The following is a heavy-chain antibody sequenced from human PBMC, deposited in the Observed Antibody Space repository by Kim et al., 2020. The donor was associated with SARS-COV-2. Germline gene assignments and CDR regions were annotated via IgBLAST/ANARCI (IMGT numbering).Heavy chain of an antibody. Sequence: GGSLRLSCAASGFTFSSYAMSWVRQAPGKGLEWVSAISGSGGSTYYADSVKGRFTISRDNSKNTLYLQMNSLRAEDTAVYYCAKASYDYVWGSYRRPRPDYWGQGTLVTVSS. J-gene: IGHJ4*02. CDR1: GFTFSSYA. D-gene: IGHD3-16*02. V-gene: IGHV3-23*01. CDR2: ISGSGGST. CDR3: AKASYDYVWGSYRRPRPDY.